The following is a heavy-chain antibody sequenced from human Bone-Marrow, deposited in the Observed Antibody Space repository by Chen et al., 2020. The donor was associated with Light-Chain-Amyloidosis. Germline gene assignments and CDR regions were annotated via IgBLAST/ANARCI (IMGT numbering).Heavy chain of an antibody. V-gene: IGHV3-30*04. D-gene: IGHD2-15*01. Sequence: QVQLVDSGGGVVQPGRSLRLSCVASGLIFSDYAMHWVRQAPGKWLEWVALISKDGRNDLYADSVKGRFTVSRENSKNTVYVQIHSLRAEDTAVYYCAREFGRHCSGGNCYSGYFDYWGQGTLVTVSS. CDR2: ISKDGRND. CDR3: AREFGRHCSGGNCYSGYFDY. J-gene: IGHJ4*02. CDR1: GLIFSDYA.